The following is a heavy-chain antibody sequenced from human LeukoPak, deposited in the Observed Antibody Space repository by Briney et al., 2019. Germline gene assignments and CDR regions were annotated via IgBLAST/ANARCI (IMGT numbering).Heavy chain of an antibody. CDR2: INHSGST. CDR1: GGSFSGYY. J-gene: IGHJ5*02. CDR3: ARGRGLGYCSSTSCYYSNWFDP. Sequence: SETLSLTCAVYGGSFSGYYWSWIRQPPGKGLKWIGEINHSGSTNYNPSLKSRVTISVDTSKNQFSLKLSSVTAADTAVYYCARGRGLGYCSSTSCYYSNWFDPWGQGTLVTVSS. D-gene: IGHD2-2*01. V-gene: IGHV4-34*01.